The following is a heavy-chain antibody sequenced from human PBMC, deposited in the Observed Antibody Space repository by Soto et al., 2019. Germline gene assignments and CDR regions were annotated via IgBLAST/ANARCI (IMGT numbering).Heavy chain of an antibody. V-gene: IGHV3-30*18. Sequence: PGGSLRLSCAASGFTFSSYCMHWVRQAPGKGLEWVAVISYDGSNKYYADSVKGRFTISRDNSKNTLYLQMNSLRAEDTAVYYCAKEKGYYYDSSGDFDYWGQGTLVTVSS. D-gene: IGHD3-22*01. CDR2: ISYDGSNK. CDR3: AKEKGYYYDSSGDFDY. CDR1: GFTFSSYC. J-gene: IGHJ4*02.